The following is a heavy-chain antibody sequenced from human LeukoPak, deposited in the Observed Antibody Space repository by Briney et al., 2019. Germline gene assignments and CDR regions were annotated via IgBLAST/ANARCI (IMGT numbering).Heavy chain of an antibody. J-gene: IGHJ4*02. Sequence: ASVKVSCKASGYTFTSYGISWVRQAPGQGLEWMGWISAYNGNTNYAQKLQGRVTMTTDTSTSTAYMELRSLRSDDTAVYYCARARGIAAAGTVEGDYWGQGTLVTVSS. V-gene: IGHV1-18*01. CDR1: GYTFTSYG. CDR2: ISAYNGNT. CDR3: ARARGIAAAGTVEGDY. D-gene: IGHD6-13*01.